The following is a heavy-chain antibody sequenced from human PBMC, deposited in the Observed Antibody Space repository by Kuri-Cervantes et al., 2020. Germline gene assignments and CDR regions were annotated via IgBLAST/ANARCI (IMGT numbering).Heavy chain of an antibody. CDR2: INPNSGGT. V-gene: IGHV1-2*04. Sequence: ASVKVSCKASGYTFTGYYTHWVRQAPGQGLEWMGWINPNSGGTNYAQKFQGWVTMTRDTSTSTVYMELSSLRSEDTAVYYCARGSYSSGWSPHTYWYFDLWGRGTLVTVSS. CDR3: ARGSYSSGWSPHTYWYFDL. J-gene: IGHJ2*01. CDR1: GYTFTGYY. D-gene: IGHD6-19*01.